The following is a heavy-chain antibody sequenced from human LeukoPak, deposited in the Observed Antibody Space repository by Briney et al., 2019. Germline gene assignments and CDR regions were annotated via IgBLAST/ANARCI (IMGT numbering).Heavy chain of an antibody. CDR2: IYTSGST. Sequence: SETLSLTCTVSGGSISSGSYYWSWIRQPAGKGLEWIGRIYTSGSTNYNPSLKSRVTISVDTSKNQFSLKLSSVTAADTAVYYCARAGWLQLSYYYYYMDVWGKGTTVTVSS. CDR1: GGSISSGSYY. V-gene: IGHV4-61*02. D-gene: IGHD5-24*01. J-gene: IGHJ6*03. CDR3: ARAGWLQLSYYYYYMDV.